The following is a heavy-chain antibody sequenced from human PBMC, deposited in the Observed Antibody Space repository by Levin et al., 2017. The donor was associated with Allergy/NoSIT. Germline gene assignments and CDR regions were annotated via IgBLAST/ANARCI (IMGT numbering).Heavy chain of an antibody. J-gene: IGHJ6*03. D-gene: IGHD4-17*01. CDR2: IKQDGSEK. Sequence: GESLKISCAASGFTFSSYWMSWVRQAPGKGLEWVANIKQDGSEKYYVDSVKGRFTISRDNAKNSLYLQMNSLRAEDTAVYYCARKGPTVTTYFPGGPYYMDVWGKGTTVTVSS. V-gene: IGHV3-7*03. CDR1: GFTFSSYW. CDR3: ARKGPTVTTYFPGGPYYMDV.